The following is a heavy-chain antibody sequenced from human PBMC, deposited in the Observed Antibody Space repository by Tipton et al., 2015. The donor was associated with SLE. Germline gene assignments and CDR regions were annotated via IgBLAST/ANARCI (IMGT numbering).Heavy chain of an antibody. CDR2: MNPNSGNT. V-gene: IGHV1-8*01. D-gene: IGHD2-15*01. Sequence: QLVQSGAEVKKPGASVKVSCKASGYTFTSYDINWVRQATGQGLEWMGWMNPNSGNTGYAQKFQGRVTMTRNTSISTAYMELSSLRSEDTAVYYCARVPYCSGGSCCPTDDYWGQGTLVTVSS. CDR1: GYTFTSYD. CDR3: ARVPYCSGGSCCPTDDY. J-gene: IGHJ4*02.